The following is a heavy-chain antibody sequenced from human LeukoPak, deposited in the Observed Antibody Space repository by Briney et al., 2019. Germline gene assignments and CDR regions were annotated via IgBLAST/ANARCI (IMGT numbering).Heavy chain of an antibody. D-gene: IGHD3-10*01. Sequence: KASETLSLTCTVSGGSISSSSYYWGWIRQPPGKGLEWIGSIYYSGSTYYNPSLKSRVTISVDTSKNQFSLKLSSVTAADTAVYYCARVSSLYYGSGSYSAFDIWGQGTMVTVSS. CDR1: GGSISSSSYY. CDR2: IYYSGST. V-gene: IGHV4-39*07. CDR3: ARVSSLYYGSGSYSAFDI. J-gene: IGHJ3*02.